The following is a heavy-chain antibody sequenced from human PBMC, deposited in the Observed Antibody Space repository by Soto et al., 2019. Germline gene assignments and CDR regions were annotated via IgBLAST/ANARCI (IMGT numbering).Heavy chain of an antibody. J-gene: IGHJ4*02. CDR1: GYSFTSYW. V-gene: IGHV5-51*01. CDR2: IYLGDSDT. D-gene: IGHD6-13*01. CDR3: AVAGSSWLRFDS. Sequence: GESLKISCKGSGYSFTSYWIAWVRQMPGKGLECMGIIYLGDSDTRYSPSFQGQVFISADNSISTAYLQWSSLKASDTAMYYCAVAGSSWLRFDSWGQGTLVTVSS.